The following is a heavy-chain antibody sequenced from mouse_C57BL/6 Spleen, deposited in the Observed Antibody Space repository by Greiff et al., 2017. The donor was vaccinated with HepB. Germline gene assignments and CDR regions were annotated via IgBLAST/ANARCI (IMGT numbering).Heavy chain of an antibody. CDR3: ARGGYYFDY. CDR1: GYSFTGYY. CDR2: INPSTGGT. J-gene: IGHJ2*01. V-gene: IGHV1-42*01. Sequence: EVQLQQSGPELVKPGASVKISCKASGYSFTGYYMNWVKQSPEKSLEWIGEINPSTGGTTYNQKFKAKDTLTVDKSSSTAYMQLKSLTSEDSAVYYCARGGYYFDYWGQGTTLTVSS.